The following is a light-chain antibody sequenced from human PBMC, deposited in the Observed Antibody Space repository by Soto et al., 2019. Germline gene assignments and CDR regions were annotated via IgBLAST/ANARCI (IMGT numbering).Light chain of an antibody. J-gene: IGKJ1*01. CDR1: QSVSSSY. Sequence: EIVLRQSPGTLSLSPPVTATLSCRVSQSVSSSYLAWYQQKPGQAPRLLIYGASSRATGIPDRFSGSGSGTDFTLTISSLEPEDFAVYYCQQRSNWLWTFGQGTKVDIK. V-gene: IGKV3D-20*02. CDR3: QQRSNWLWT. CDR2: GAS.